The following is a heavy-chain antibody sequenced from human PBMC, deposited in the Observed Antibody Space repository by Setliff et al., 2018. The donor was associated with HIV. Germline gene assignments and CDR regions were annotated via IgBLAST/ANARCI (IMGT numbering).Heavy chain of an antibody. Sequence: SETLSLTCTVSGGSISSGIYYWIWIRQPAGKGLEWIGHVYTTGGTNYNPSLKRRATISLDRPKIQFSLKLTSVTAADTAMYYCASRIYYYDESRVLREEGFVPWGQGTLVTVSS. CDR2: VYTTGGT. D-gene: IGHD3-22*01. J-gene: IGHJ5*02. CDR3: ASRIYYYDESRVLREEGFVP. V-gene: IGHV4-61*09. CDR1: GGSISSGIYY.